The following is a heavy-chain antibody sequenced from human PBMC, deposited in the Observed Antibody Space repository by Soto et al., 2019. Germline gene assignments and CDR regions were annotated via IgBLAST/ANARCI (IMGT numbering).Heavy chain of an antibody. CDR3: ARPYSSSWPFDY. V-gene: IGHV1-3*01. CDR1: GYTFTSYA. Sequence: GASVKVSCKASGYTFTSYAMHWVRQAPGQRLEWMGWINAGNGNTKYSQKFQGRVTITRDTSASTAYMELSSLRSEDTAVYYCARPYSSSWPFDYWGQGTLVTVSS. D-gene: IGHD6-13*01. J-gene: IGHJ4*02. CDR2: INAGNGNT.